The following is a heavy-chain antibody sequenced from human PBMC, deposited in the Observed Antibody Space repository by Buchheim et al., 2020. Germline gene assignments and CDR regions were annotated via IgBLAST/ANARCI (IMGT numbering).Heavy chain of an antibody. D-gene: IGHD1-14*01. CDR1: GFTFSSYS. CDR3: ARWSHVVRNFDL. Sequence: EVQLVESGGGLVQPGGSLRLSCAASGFTFSSYSMNWVRQAPGKGLEWVSYISSSSSTIYYADSVKGRFTISRDNAKNSLYLEMNSLGAEDTAVYYCARWSHVVRNFDLWGRGTL. J-gene: IGHJ2*01. V-gene: IGHV3-48*01. CDR2: ISSSSSTI.